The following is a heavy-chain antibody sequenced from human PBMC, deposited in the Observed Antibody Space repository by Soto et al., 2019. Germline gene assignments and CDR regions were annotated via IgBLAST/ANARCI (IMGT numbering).Heavy chain of an antibody. J-gene: IGHJ4*02. V-gene: IGHV3-21*06. CDR3: ARDGLTFGGD. CDR1: GFTFGSFT. CDR2: ISSSSAYI. Sequence: EVHLVEAGGGLVKPGESLTLSCAASGFTFGSFTLNWVRQAPGKGLEWVSSISSSSAYIYYAESVKGRFTISRDNARSTLYLQMNCLRLDDTAVYFCARDGLTFGGDWGEGTLVAASS. D-gene: IGHD3-16*01.